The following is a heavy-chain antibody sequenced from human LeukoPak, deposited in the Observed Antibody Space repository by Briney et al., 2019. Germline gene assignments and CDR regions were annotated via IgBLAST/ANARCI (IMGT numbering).Heavy chain of an antibody. CDR2: IYYSGST. CDR1: GXSISSYY. J-gene: IGHJ4*02. V-gene: IGHV4-59*01. D-gene: IGHD6-19*01. Sequence: TSETLSLTCTVSGXSISSYYWSWIRQPPGKGLEWIGYIYYSGSTNYNPSLKSRVTISVDTSKNQFSLKLSSVTAADTAVYYCARSSSGWYAAFDYWGQGTLVTVSS. CDR3: ARSSSGWYAAFDY.